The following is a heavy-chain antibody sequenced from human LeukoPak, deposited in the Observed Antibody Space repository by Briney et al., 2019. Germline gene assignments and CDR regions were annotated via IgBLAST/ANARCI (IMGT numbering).Heavy chain of an antibody. V-gene: IGHV3-7*01. D-gene: IGHD2-2*01. J-gene: IGHJ5*02. CDR1: GFTFSSYW. CDR2: IKEEGSDK. Sequence: PGGSLRLSCAVSGFTFSSYWMSWVRQAPGKGLEWVASIKEEGSDKHYVDSVKGRFTISRDNAKNSLYLQMNSLRAEDTAVYYCARGHYQLSWGQGILVTVSS. CDR3: ARGHYQLS.